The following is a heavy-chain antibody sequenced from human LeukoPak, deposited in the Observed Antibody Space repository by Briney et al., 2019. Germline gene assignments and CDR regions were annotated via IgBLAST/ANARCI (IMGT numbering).Heavy chain of an antibody. CDR1: GYTFTGCY. CDR3: ARRYYYDSSGYSSDY. Sequence: ASVKVSCKASGYTFTGCYMHWVRQAPGQGLEWMGWINPNSGGTNYAQKFQGRVTMTRDTSISTAYMELSRLRSDDTAVYYCARRYYYDSSGYSSDYWGQGTLVTVSS. D-gene: IGHD3-22*01. J-gene: IGHJ4*02. CDR2: INPNSGGT. V-gene: IGHV1-2*02.